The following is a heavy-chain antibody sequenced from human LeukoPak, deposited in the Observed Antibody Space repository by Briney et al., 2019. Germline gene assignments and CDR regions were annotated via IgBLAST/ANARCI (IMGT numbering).Heavy chain of an antibody. CDR3: AGDRTTVTTGYYGMDV. J-gene: IGHJ6*02. V-gene: IGHV1-2*02. CDR2: INPNTGVT. Sequence: ASVKVSCKASGYTFTGYYMHWVRQAPGQGLEWMGWINPNTGVTNYAKKFQGRVTLTRDTSIITAYMELTRLRSDDTAMYYCAGDRTTVTTGYYGMDVWGQGTTLTVSS. CDR1: GYTFTGYY. D-gene: IGHD4-17*01.